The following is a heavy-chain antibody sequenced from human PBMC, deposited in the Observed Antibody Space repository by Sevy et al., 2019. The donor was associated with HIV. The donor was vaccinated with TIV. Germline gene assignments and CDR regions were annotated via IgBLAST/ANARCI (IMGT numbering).Heavy chain of an antibody. CDR3: AGASGFGVANNSFDY. J-gene: IGHJ4*02. CDR2: INTNTGNP. CDR1: KYTFTNYD. Sequence: ASVKVSCKASKYTFTNYDINWVRQAPGQGLEWMGWINTNTGNPTYAQGFTGRFVFSLDTSVGTAYLQISSLKAEDTAVYYCAGASGFGVANNSFDYWGQGTLVTVSS. V-gene: IGHV7-4-1*02. D-gene: IGHD3-3*01.